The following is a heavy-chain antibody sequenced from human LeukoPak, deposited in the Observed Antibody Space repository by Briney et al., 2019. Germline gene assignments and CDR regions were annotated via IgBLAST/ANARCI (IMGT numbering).Heavy chain of an antibody. J-gene: IGHJ4*02. Sequence: SETLSLTCAVSGYSISSGHYWGWIRQPTGKGLEWIGSIYHSGSTYYNPSLKSRVTISVDTSKNQFSLKLSSVTAADTAVYYCARVATYYYDSSGYYYNYYFDYWGQGTLVTVSP. CDR3: ARVATYYYDSSGYYYNYYFDY. CDR1: GYSISSGHY. CDR2: IYHSGST. D-gene: IGHD3-22*01. V-gene: IGHV4-38-2*01.